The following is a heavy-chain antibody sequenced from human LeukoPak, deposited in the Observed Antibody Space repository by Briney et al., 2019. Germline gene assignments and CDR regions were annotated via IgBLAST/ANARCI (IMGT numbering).Heavy chain of an antibody. CDR1: GGSISSYY. J-gene: IGHJ6*02. Sequence: SETLSLTCTVSGGSISSYYWSWIRQPPGKGLEWIGYNSGSTNYNPSLKSRVTISVDTSKNQFSLKLSSVTAADTAVYYCARSSGSYLYYGMDVWGQGTTVTVS. CDR2: NSGST. V-gene: IGHV4-59*12. CDR3: ARSSGSYLYYGMDV. D-gene: IGHD3-10*01.